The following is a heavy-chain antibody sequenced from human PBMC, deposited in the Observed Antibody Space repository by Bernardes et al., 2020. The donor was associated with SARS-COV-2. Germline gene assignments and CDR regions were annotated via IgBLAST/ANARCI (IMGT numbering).Heavy chain of an antibody. V-gene: IGHV1-24*01. Sequence: ASVKVSCKVSGYTLTELSMHWVRQAPGKGLEWMGGFDPEDGETIYAQKFQGRVTMTEDTSTDTAYMELSSLRSEDTAVYYCVTEGTGTTGVGRFDPWGQGTLVTVSS. CDR3: VTEGTGTTGVGRFDP. CDR1: GYTLTELS. CDR2: FDPEDGET. J-gene: IGHJ5*02. D-gene: IGHD1-1*01.